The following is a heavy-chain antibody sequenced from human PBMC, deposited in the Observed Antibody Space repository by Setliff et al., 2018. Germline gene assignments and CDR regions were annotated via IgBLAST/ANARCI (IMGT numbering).Heavy chain of an antibody. J-gene: IGHJ4*02. Sequence: PSETLSLTCAASGGTFSDYYWTWIRQPPGKGLEWIGEINHSRSTNYNPSLKNRVIISGDTSKNQFSLNLSSATATDTAVSFCARGRNVAARLFYSWGQGTLVTVSS. CDR1: GGTFSDYY. D-gene: IGHD6-6*01. CDR2: INHSRST. V-gene: IGHV4-34*01. CDR3: ARGRNVAARLFYS.